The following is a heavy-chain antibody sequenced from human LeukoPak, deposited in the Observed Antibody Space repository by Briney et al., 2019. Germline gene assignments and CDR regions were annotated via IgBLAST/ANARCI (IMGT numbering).Heavy chain of an antibody. CDR2: IIGSGGTK. D-gene: IGHD2-2*01. J-gene: IGHJ4*02. V-gene: IGHV3-48*03. CDR3: ARDEVKCSRTSCYSRVDY. Sequence: PGGSLRLSCAASGFTFSSYEMNWVRQAPGKGLEWVSYIIGSGGTKYYADSVKGRFTISRDNAKNSLYLQMNSLRAEDTAVYYCARDEVKCSRTSCYSRVDYWGQGAQVTVSP. CDR1: GFTFSSYE.